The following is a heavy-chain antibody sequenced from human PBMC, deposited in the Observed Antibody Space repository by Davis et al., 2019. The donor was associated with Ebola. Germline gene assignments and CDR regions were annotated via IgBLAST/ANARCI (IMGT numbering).Heavy chain of an antibody. CDR3: AREGDDGYNAYFDY. V-gene: IGHV4-4*02. D-gene: IGHD5-24*01. Sequence: PSETLSLTCAVSGGSISSSNWWSWVRQPPGKGLEWIGEIYHSGSTNYNPSLKSRVTISVDTSKNQFSLKLSSVTAADTAVYYCAREGDDGYNAYFDYWGQGTLVTVSS. CDR1: GGSISSSNW. J-gene: IGHJ4*02. CDR2: IYHSGST.